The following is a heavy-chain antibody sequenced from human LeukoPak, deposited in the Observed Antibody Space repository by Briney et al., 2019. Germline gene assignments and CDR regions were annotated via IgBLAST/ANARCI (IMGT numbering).Heavy chain of an antibody. CDR3: AKGSDFWSGYYLDNWFDP. CDR1: GFTFSGFW. V-gene: IGHV3-74*01. Sequence: PGGSLRLSCAASGFTFSGFWMHWVRQAPGKGLVWVSCISFDGSDATYADSVKGRFTISRDNSKNTLYLQMNSLRAEDTAVYYCAKGSDFWSGYYLDNWFDPWGQGTLVTVSS. J-gene: IGHJ5*02. D-gene: IGHD3-3*01. CDR2: ISFDGSDA.